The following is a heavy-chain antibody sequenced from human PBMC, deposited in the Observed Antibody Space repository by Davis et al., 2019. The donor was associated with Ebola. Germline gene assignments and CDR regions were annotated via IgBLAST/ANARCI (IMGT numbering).Heavy chain of an antibody. CDR3: VRDLEMGTIPS. V-gene: IGHV3-74*01. D-gene: IGHD5-24*01. CDR1: GFTFSRDW. Sequence: GGSLRLSCVASGFTFSRDWMHWVRQAPGKGLVWVSRIHGDGTYTTYADSVRGRFTIARDNAKNTLYLQMSSLRVEDTAVYYCVRDLEMGTIPSWGQGTLVTVSS. J-gene: IGHJ5*02. CDR2: IHGDGTYT.